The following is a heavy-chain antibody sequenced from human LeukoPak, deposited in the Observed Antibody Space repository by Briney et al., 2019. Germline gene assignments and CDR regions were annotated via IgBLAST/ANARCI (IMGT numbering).Heavy chain of an antibody. CDR1: GFTFSSYA. CDR3: AEGIQWELPIDY. D-gene: IGHD4-23*01. CDR2: ISRSGGST. J-gene: IGHJ4*02. Sequence: PGGSLRLSCAASGFTFSSYAMTWVRQASGKGLEWVSAISRSGGSTYYADSVKGRFTISRDSSKNTLYLQMNSLRSEDTAVYYCAEGIQWELPIDYWGQGTLVTVSS. V-gene: IGHV3-23*01.